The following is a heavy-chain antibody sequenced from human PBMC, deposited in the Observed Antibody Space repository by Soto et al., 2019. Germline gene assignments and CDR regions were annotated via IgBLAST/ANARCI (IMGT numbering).Heavy chain of an antibody. J-gene: IGHJ4*02. CDR1: GFTFSSYA. CDR3: AKGPRIAVAGIGGFDY. V-gene: IGHV3-23*01. Sequence: EVQLLESGGGLVQPGGSLRLSCAASGFTFSSYAMSWVRQAPGKGLEWVSAISGSGGSTYYADSVKGRFTISRDNSKNTRYLQMNSLSAEDTAVYYCAKGPRIAVAGIGGFDYWGQGTLVTVSS. D-gene: IGHD6-19*01. CDR2: ISGSGGST.